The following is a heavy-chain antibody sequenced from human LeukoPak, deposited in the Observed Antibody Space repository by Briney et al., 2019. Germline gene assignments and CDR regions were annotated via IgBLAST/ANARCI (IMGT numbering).Heavy chain of an antibody. CDR2: LDPENDER. V-gene: IGHV1-24*01. Sequence: GASVKVSCKVSGHPLSELTMRWGRQAPGEGLGWIGGLDPENDERLNARKFRSRVTMTEDTTTDKPYMELSSLRSEDTAVYFCATEMTSVVPDFWGQGTLVTVSS. D-gene: IGHD4-11*01. CDR1: GHPLSELT. CDR3: ATEMTSVVPDF. J-gene: IGHJ4*02.